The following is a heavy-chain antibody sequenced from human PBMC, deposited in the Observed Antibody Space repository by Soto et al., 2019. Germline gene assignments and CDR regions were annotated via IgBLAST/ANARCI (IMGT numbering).Heavy chain of an antibody. CDR2: IIPIFGTA. CDR3: ARSEIVVVPAAPKAWFDP. D-gene: IGHD2-2*01. J-gene: IGHJ5*02. V-gene: IGHV1-69*01. CDR1: GGTFSSYA. Sequence: QVQLVQSGAEVKKPGSSVKVSCKASGGTFSSYAISWVRQAPGQGLEWMGGIIPIFGTANYAQKFQGRGTITADESTRTAYMELSSLRSEDTAVYYCARSEIVVVPAAPKAWFDPWGQGTLVTVSS.